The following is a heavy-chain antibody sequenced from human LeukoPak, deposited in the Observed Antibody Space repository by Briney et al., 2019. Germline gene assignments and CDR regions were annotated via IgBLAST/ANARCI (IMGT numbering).Heavy chain of an antibody. Sequence: GGSLRLSCAASGFTFSSYSMNWVRQAPGKGLEWVSSISSSSSYIYYADSVKGRFTISRDNAKNSLYLQMNSLRAEDTAVYYCARVLLVGATSGMDVWGQGTTVTVSS. J-gene: IGHJ6*02. CDR3: ARVLLVGATSGMDV. V-gene: IGHV3-21*01. D-gene: IGHD1-26*01. CDR2: ISSSSSYI. CDR1: GFTFSSYS.